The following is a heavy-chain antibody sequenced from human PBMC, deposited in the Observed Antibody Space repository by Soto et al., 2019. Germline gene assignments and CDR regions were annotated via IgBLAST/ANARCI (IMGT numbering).Heavy chain of an antibody. D-gene: IGHD4-17*01. J-gene: IGHJ6*02. CDR1: GWSFSGYY. Sequence: XETLSLTCTVDGWSFSGYYWSWIRQPPGKGLEWIGEINHSGSTNYNPSLKSRVTISVDTSKNQFSLKLSSVTAADTAVYYCAGRLTMVNYYYYGMDVWGQGNTVTVSS. V-gene: IGHV4-34*01. CDR3: AGRLTMVNYYYYGMDV. CDR2: INHSGST.